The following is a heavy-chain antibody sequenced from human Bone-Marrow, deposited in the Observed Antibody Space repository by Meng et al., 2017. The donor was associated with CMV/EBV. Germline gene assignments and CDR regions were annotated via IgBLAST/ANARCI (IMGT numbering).Heavy chain of an antibody. Sequence: GESLKISCAASGFTVSSNYMSWVRQAPGKGLEWVSVIYSGGSTYYADSVKGRFTISRDNAKNSLHLQMNSLRAEDTAVYYCARDLEYYYDSSGYSGFVYWGQGTLVTVSS. D-gene: IGHD3-22*01. CDR3: ARDLEYYYDSSGYSGFVY. CDR2: IYSGGST. CDR1: GFTVSSNY. V-gene: IGHV3-53*01. J-gene: IGHJ4*02.